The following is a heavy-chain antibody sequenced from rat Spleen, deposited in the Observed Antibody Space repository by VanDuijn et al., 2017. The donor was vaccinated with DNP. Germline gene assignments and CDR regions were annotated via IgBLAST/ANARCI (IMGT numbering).Heavy chain of an antibody. CDR3: ARDPPWAALGHDWFGY. Sequence: QVQLKESGPGLVQPSQTLSLTCTVSGFSLTSYGVSWVRQPPGKGLEWMGVMWNYGDSSYNSSLKSRLAITRDTSKNQVFLKMNRLQTEDTATYYCARDPPWAALGHDWFGYWGQGTLVTVSS. D-gene: IGHD1-2*01. CDR2: MWNYGDS. CDR1: GFSLTSYG. V-gene: IGHV2-32*01. J-gene: IGHJ3*01.